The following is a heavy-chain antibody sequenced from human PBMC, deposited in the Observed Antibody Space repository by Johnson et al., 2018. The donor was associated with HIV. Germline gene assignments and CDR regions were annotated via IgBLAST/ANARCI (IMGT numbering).Heavy chain of an antibody. V-gene: IGHV3-30*02. J-gene: IGHJ3*02. CDR3: AKGRQQLGFLDAFDI. CDR2: MRYDGRNQ. CDR1: GFTFSSFG. D-gene: IGHD6-13*01. Sequence: QVQLVESGGGVVQPGGSLRLSCAASGFTFSSFGMHWVRQAPGKGLEWVAFMRYDGRNQYYADSVQGRFTISRDNSRNMVYMQTNSLGAGDTALYYCAKGRQQLGFLDAFDIWGQGTMVTVSS.